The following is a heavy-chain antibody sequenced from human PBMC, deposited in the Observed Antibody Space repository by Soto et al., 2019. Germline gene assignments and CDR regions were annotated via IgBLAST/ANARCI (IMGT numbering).Heavy chain of an antibody. V-gene: IGHV3-48*03. J-gene: IGHJ6*02. CDR1: GFTFSSYE. Sequence: GGSLRLSCAASGFTFSSYEMNWVRQAPGKGLEWVSYISSSGSTIYYADSVKGRFTISRDNAKNSLYLQMNSLRAEDTAVYYCARDSGVTIFGGSPTPLGMDVWGQGTTVTVSS. CDR2: ISSSGSTI. CDR3: ARDSGVTIFGGSPTPLGMDV. D-gene: IGHD3-3*01.